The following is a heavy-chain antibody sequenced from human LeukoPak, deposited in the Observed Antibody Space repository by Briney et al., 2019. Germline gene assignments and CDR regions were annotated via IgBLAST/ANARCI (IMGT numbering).Heavy chain of an antibody. J-gene: IGHJ5*02. CDR2: INHSGST. V-gene: IGHV4-34*01. D-gene: IGHD6-13*01. CDR1: GGPFSGYY. CDR3: ARGSKEFDP. Sequence: SDTLSLTCAVYGGPFSGYYWSWIRQPPGKGLEWIGEINHSGSTNYNPSRKSRVTISVDTSTHQFSLWLSSVTAADTAVYYCARGSKEFDPWGQGTLVTVSS.